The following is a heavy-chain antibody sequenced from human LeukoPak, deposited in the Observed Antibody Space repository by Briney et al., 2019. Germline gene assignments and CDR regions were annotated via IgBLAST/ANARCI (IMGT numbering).Heavy chain of an antibody. Sequence: ASVTVSRMPSRYTLTGHYMHWVRQAPGQGREWMGWINPNSGGTNYAQKFLGRVTMTRDTSISTAYTELSRLRSDDTAVYYCARDWATAMGPGHYYYMDVWGKGTTVTISS. CDR1: RYTLTGHY. J-gene: IGHJ6*03. V-gene: IGHV1-2*02. D-gene: IGHD5-18*01. CDR3: ARDWATAMGPGHYYYMDV. CDR2: INPNSGGT.